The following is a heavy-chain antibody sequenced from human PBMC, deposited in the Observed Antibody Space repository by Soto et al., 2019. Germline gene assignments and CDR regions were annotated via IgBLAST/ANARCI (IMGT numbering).Heavy chain of an antibody. V-gene: IGHV6-1*01. CDR3: LKASDTAMYYCARPLRGDYVWFDP. CDR2: TYYRSRWQT. Sequence: PSQTLSLTCAISGDSVSSNDATWDWIRQSPSRGLEWLGRTYYRSRWQTDYAISVKSRISINPDTSNNQVTISADKSISTAYLQWSSLKASDTAMYYCARPLRGDYVWFDPWGQGTLVTVSS. J-gene: IGHJ5*02. D-gene: IGHD4-17*01. CDR1: GDSVSSNDAT.